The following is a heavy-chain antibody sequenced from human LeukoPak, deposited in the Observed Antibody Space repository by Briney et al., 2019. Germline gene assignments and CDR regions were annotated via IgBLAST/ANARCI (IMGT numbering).Heavy chain of an antibody. CDR3: ARMGLYGEEYYFDY. CDR1: GGSISGSSYY. D-gene: IGHD4-17*01. V-gene: IGHV4-39*07. CDR2: IYYSGST. J-gene: IGHJ4*02. Sequence: SETLSLTCTVSGGSISGSSYYWGWIRQPPGKGLEWIGSIYYSGSTYYNPSLKSRVTISVDTSKNQFSLKLSSVTAADTAVYYCARMGLYGEEYYFDYWGQGTLVTVSS.